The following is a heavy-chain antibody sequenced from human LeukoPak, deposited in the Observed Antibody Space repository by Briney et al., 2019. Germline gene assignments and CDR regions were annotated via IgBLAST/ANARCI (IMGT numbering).Heavy chain of an antibody. Sequence: SGGSLRLSCAASGFTFSSYSMNWVRQAPGKGLEWVSSISSSSSYIYYADSVKGRFTISRDNAKNSLYLQMNSLRAEDTAVYYCARDREDYGDYVFDYWGQGTLVTVSS. J-gene: IGHJ4*02. V-gene: IGHV3-21*01. CDR1: GFTFSSYS. CDR2: ISSSSSYI. CDR3: ARDREDYGDYVFDY. D-gene: IGHD4-17*01.